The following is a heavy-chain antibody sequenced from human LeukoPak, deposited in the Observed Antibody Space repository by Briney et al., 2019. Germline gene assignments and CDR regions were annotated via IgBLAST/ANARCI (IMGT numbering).Heavy chain of an antibody. CDR1: GYTFTSYG. CDR2: ISAYNGNT. D-gene: IGHD2-15*01. Sequence: ASAKVSCKASGYTFTSYGISWVRQAPGQGLEWMGWISAYNGNTNYAQKLQGRVTMTTDTSTSTAYMELRSLRSDDTAVYYCARGYCSGGSCYSGGAFDIWGQGTMVTVSS. V-gene: IGHV1-18*04. J-gene: IGHJ3*02. CDR3: ARGYCSGGSCYSGGAFDI.